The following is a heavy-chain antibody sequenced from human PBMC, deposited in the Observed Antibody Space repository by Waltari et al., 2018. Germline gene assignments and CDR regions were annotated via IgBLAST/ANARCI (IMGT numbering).Heavy chain of an antibody. J-gene: IGHJ3*02. Sequence: EVQLVESGGGLVQPGRSLRLSCVGSGFTFDDYAMHWVRQPPGKGLGVVSGINYNSASIGYGESVKGRFIISRDNARNSLYLQMNSLTTEDTALYYCLKKNDEVFDRNGLVYDAFDMWGQGTMVTVSP. CDR2: INYNSASI. CDR1: GFTFDDYA. CDR3: LKKNDEVFDRNGLVYDAFDM. V-gene: IGHV3-9*01. D-gene: IGHD3-22*01.